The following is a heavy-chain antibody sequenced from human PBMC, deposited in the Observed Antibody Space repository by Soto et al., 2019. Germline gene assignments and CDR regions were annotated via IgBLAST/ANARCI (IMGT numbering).Heavy chain of an antibody. J-gene: IGHJ4*02. V-gene: IGHV3-30-3*01. Sequence: QVQLVESGGGVVQPGRSLRLSCAASGFTFSSYAMHWVRQAPGKGLEWVAVISYDGSNKYYADSVKGRFTISRDNSKNTLYLQMNSLRAEDTAVYYCARGMSRGDSSSWNYWGQGTLVTVSS. D-gene: IGHD6-13*01. CDR2: ISYDGSNK. CDR3: ARGMSRGDSSSWNY. CDR1: GFTFSSYA.